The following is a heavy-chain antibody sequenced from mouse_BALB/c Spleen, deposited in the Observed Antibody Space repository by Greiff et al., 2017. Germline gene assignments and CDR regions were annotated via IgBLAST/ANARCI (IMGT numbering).Heavy chain of an antibody. D-gene: IGHD2-12*01. V-gene: IGHV1-7*01. CDR2: INPSTGYT. CDR3: ARSCYDEGDWFAD. CDR1: GYTFTSYW. J-gene: IGHJ3*01. Sequence: QVQLQQSGAELAKPGASVKMSCKASGYTFTSYWMHWVKQRPGQGLEWIGYINPSTGYTEYNQKFKDKATLTADKSSSTAYMQRSSLTSEDSAVYYCARSCYDEGDWFADWGQGTLVTVSA.